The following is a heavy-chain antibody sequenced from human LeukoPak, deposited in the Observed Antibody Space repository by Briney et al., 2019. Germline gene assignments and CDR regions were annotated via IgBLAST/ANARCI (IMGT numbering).Heavy chain of an antibody. CDR2: ISGSGGST. J-gene: IGHJ4*02. V-gene: IGHV3-23*01. D-gene: IGHD2-2*01. Sequence: GGSPSLSSAASGFTFSSYAMSWVRQAPGQGLEWVSAISGSGGSTSYADPVKGRFTISRDNSKNTLYLQMYSLRAGDTAAYYCVNGLGYCSSTSCYRFDYWGQGTLVTVSS. CDR1: GFTFSSYA. CDR3: VNGLGYCSSTSCYRFDY.